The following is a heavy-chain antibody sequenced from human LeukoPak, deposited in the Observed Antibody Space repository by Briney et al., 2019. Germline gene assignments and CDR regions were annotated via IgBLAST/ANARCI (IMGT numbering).Heavy chain of an antibody. CDR2: ISYTGST. CDR1: GGSISSHY. CDR3: ATVTSEKRFDY. J-gene: IGHJ4*02. Sequence: SETLSLTCSVSGGSISSHYWSWIWQPPGKGLEYIGYISYTGSTNYNPSLKSRVTLSLDTSKNQFSLKLSSVTAADTAVYYCATVTSEKRFDYWGQGTLVTVSS. V-gene: IGHV4-59*11. D-gene: IGHD4-17*01.